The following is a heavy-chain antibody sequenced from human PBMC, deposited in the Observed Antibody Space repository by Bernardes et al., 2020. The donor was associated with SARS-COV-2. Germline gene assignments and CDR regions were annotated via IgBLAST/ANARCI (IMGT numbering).Heavy chain of an antibody. J-gene: IGHJ4*02. CDR1: GFIFNDYG. Sequence: GGSLRLSCAASGFIFNDYGMSWVRQAPGKGLEWVSGINRNGGSTGHADSVKGRFTISRDNATNSLYLQLNSLRAEDTALYHCARGYFYGPFDLWGQGTLVTVSS. CDR2: INRNGGST. V-gene: IGHV3-20*01. D-gene: IGHD5-18*01. CDR3: ARGYFYGPFDL.